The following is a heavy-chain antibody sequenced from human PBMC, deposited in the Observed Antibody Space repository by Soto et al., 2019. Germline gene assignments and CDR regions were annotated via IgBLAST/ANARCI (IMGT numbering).Heavy chain of an antibody. CDR1: GFTFSSYG. V-gene: IGHV3-33*01. D-gene: IGHD6-13*01. J-gene: IGHJ6*02. CDR2: IWYDGSNK. Sequence: SLRLSCAASGFTFSSYGMHWVRQAPGKGLEWVAVIWYDGSNKYYADSVKGRFTISRDNSKNKLYLQMNSLRAEDTAVFYFARDTSSWYYGYYYYYGMDVWGQGTTVTVSS. CDR3: ARDTSSWYYGYYYYYGMDV.